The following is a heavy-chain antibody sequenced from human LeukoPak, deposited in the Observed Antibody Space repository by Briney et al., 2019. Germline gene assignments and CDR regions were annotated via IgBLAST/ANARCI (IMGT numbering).Heavy chain of an antibody. V-gene: IGHV3-53*01. CDR2: IYSDNT. D-gene: IGHD3-22*01. J-gene: IGHJ4*02. CDR3: ARHGSSDYYFDY. Sequence: GGSLRLSCTVSGFTVSSNSMSWVRQAPGKGLEWVSFIYSDNTHYSDSVKGRFTISRDNSKNTLYLQMNSLRAEDTAVYYCARHGSSDYYFDYWGQGTLVTVSS. CDR1: GFTVSSNS.